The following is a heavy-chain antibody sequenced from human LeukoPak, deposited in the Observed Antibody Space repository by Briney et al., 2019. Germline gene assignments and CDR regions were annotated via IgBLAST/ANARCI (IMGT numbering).Heavy chain of an antibody. J-gene: IGHJ3*02. CDR3: AKADSSGYSSDAFDI. CDR2: IRYDGSNK. D-gene: IGHD3-22*01. Sequence: GGSLRLSCAASGFTFSSYGMHWVRQAPGKGLEWVAFIRYDGSNKYYADSVKGRFTISRDNSKNTLYLQMNSLRAEDTAVYYCAKADSSGYSSDAFDIWGQGTMVTVSS. V-gene: IGHV3-30*02. CDR1: GFTFSSYG.